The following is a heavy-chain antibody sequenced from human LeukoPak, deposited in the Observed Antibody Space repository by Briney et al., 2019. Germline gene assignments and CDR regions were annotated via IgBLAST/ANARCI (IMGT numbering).Heavy chain of an antibody. CDR2: IYTSGST. CDR1: GGSFSGYY. CDR3: ARVYRVAVAGFDY. V-gene: IGHV4-59*10. D-gene: IGHD6-19*01. J-gene: IGHJ4*02. Sequence: SETLSLTCAVYGGSFSGYYWSWIRQPAGKGLEWIGRIYTSGSTNYNPSLKSRVTMSVDTSKNQFSLKLSSVTAADTAVYYCARVYRVAVAGFDYWGQGTLVTVSS.